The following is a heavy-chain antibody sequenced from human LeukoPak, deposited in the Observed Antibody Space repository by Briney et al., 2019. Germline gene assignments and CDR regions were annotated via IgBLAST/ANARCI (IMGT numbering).Heavy chain of an antibody. J-gene: IGHJ4*02. CDR1: GYTFTSYA. CDR2: INAGNGNT. V-gene: IGHV1-3*01. Sequence: ASVKVSCKASGYTFTSYAMHWVRQAPGQRLEWMGWINAGNGNTKYSQKFQGRVTITRDTSASTAYMELSSLRSEDTAVYYCARGSLDGGSTTFDYWGQGTLVTVSS. D-gene: IGHD4-23*01. CDR3: ARGSLDGGSTTFDY.